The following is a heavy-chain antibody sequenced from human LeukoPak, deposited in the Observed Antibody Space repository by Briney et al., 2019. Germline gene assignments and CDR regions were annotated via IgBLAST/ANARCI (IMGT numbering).Heavy chain of an antibody. J-gene: IGHJ3*02. D-gene: IGHD1-26*01. CDR2: MNWNGGSS. CDR3: ARDQGGGVVFRVFDI. CDR1: GFTFDDYG. V-gene: IGHV3-20*04. Sequence: PGGSLRLSCAASGFTFDDYGMSWVRQAPGKGLEWVSGMNWNGGSSGYADSVKGRFTISRDNAKNSLYLQMNSLRAEDTAFYYCARDQGGGVVFRVFDIWGQGTMVTVSS.